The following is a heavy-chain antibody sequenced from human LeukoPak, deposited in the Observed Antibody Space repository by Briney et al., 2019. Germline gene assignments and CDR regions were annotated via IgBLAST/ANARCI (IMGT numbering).Heavy chain of an antibody. Sequence: PGGSLRLSCAASGFTFSDYTVYWVRLAPGKGLQWVAPISYDGNIKYYADSVKGRFTISRANSKNTLYLQMNSLRAEDTAVYYCARDQGVVVIDTTPDYFDYWGQGTLVTVSS. CDR3: ARDQGVVVIDTTPDYFDY. D-gene: IGHD2-15*01. CDR1: GFTFSDYT. V-gene: IGHV3-30*04. J-gene: IGHJ4*02. CDR2: ISYDGNIK.